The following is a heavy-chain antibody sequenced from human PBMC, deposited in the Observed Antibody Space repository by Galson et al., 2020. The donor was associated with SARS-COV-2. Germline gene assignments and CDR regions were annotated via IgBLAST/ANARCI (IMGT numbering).Heavy chain of an antibody. CDR2: ISGSGSIT. J-gene: IGHJ4*02. V-gene: IGHV3-23*01. Sequence: GGSLRLSCAASGFTFTTYAMSWVRQAPGKGLAWVSAISGSGSITYFADSVTGRLTISRDNSKNTLYLQMNSLRADGTAVYFCAKADGELLYGGGVHWGQGTLVTVSS. CDR1: GFTFTTYA. D-gene: IGHD3-10*01. CDR3: AKADGELLYGGGVH.